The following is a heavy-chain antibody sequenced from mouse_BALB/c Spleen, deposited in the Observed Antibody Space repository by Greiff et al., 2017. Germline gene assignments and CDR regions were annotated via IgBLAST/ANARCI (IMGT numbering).Heavy chain of an antibody. J-gene: IGHJ2*01. CDR1: GYTFTDYE. Sequence: VQLQQSGAELVRPGASVTLSCKASGYTFTDYEMHWVKQTPVHGLEWIGAIDPETGGTAYNQKFKGKATLTADKSSSTAYMELRSLTSEDSAVYYCTRGDYYGSRTLYFDYWGQGTTLTVSS. CDR2: IDPETGGT. CDR3: TRGDYYGSRTLYFDY. D-gene: IGHD1-1*01. V-gene: IGHV1-15*01.